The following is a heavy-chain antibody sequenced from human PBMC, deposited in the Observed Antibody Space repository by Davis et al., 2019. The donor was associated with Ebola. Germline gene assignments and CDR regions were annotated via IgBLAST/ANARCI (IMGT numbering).Heavy chain of an antibody. Sequence: SLKISCAASGFTFDDYAMHWVRQAPGKGLEWVSGISWNSGSIGYADSVKGRFTISRDNAKNSLYLQMNSLRAEDTALYYCAKDYRHYYYGMDVWGQGTTVTVSS. J-gene: IGHJ6*02. V-gene: IGHV3-9*01. CDR1: GFTFDDYA. D-gene: IGHD2-15*01. CDR2: ISWNSGSI. CDR3: AKDYRHYYYGMDV.